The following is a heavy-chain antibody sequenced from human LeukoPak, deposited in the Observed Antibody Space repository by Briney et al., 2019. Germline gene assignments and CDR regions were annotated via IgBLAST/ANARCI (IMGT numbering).Heavy chain of an antibody. Sequence: SETLSLTCTVSGGSISSYYWSWIRQPAGKGLVWIGRIYTSGSTNYNPSLKSRVTISVDTSKNQFSLKLSSVTAADTAVYYCARVGFGEFHFDYWGQGTLVTVSS. J-gene: IGHJ4*02. CDR1: GGSISSYY. V-gene: IGHV4-4*07. D-gene: IGHD3-10*01. CDR3: ARVGFGEFHFDY. CDR2: IYTSGST.